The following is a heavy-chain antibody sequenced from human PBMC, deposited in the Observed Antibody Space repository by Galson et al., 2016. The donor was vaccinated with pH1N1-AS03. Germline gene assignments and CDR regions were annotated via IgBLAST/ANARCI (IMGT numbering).Heavy chain of an antibody. CDR2: ISVYSGNT. D-gene: IGHD1-26*01. V-gene: IGHV1-18*01. J-gene: IGHJ4*02. Sequence: SVKVSCKASGYRFSSYAITWLRQAPGQGLEWMGWISVYSGNTYYAPNLQGRVTLTTDTATDTPYMELRRLRSDDTAVFYCARDLGATPARINLANNGSPAGFWGQGTLVTVSS. CDR3: ARDLGATPARINLANNGSPAGF. CDR1: GYRFSSYA.